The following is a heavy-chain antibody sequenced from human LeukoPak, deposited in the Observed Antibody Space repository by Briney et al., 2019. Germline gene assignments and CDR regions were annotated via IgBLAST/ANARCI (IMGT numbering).Heavy chain of an antibody. V-gene: IGHV1-69*13. CDR1: GGTFNSYA. J-gene: IGHJ4*02. CDR2: ITPIFGTA. Sequence: SVKVSCKASGGTFNSYAISWVRQAPGQGLEWMGGITPIFGTANYARKFQGRVTITADESTSTAYMELSSLRSEDTAVYYCARDRYGSGTFDYWGQGTLVTVSS. CDR3: ARDRYGSGTFDY. D-gene: IGHD3-10*01.